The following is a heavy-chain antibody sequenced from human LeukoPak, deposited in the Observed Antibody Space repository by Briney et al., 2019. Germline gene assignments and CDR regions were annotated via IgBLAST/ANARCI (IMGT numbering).Heavy chain of an antibody. J-gene: IGHJ4*02. CDR1: GGSINSTTYS. V-gene: IGHV4-39*01. Sequence: MSSETLSLTCIVSGGSINSTTYSWGWIRQPPGKGLEWIGNFHYGGSTYYNPSLKSRVTVSVDTSKNQFSLRLSSVTAADTAVYYCASRGGTHWGQGTLVTVSS. D-gene: IGHD2-15*01. CDR3: ASRGGTH. CDR2: FHYGGST.